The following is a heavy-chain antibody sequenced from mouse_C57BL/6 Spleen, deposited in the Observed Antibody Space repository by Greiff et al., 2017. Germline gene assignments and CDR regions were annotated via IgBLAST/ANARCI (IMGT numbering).Heavy chain of an antibody. Sequence: QVQLQHPGAELVKPGASVKMSCKASGYTFTSYWITWVKQRPGQGLEWIGDIYPGSGSTNYNEKFKGKATLTVDTSSSTAYMQLSSLTSEDSAVYYCARWCDDGYYPFFDYWGQGTTLTVSS. D-gene: IGHD2-3*01. V-gene: IGHV1-55*01. CDR2: IYPGSGST. CDR3: ARWCDDGYYPFFDY. CDR1: GYTFTSYW. J-gene: IGHJ2*01.